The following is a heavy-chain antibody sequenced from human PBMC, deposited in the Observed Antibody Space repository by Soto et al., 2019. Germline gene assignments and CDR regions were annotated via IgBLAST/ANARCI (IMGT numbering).Heavy chain of an antibody. Sequence: GSLRLSCSASGFTFNQYSMQWVRQSPGKGLQFVSTISSNGGGTDYTDSVKGRFTISRDNSKKTLYLQMSRLRPGDTAVYYCVKDLFGMDVWGQGTTVTAFS. V-gene: IGHV3-64D*06. CDR3: VKDLFGMDV. J-gene: IGHJ6*02. CDR1: GFTFNQYS. CDR2: ISSNGGGT.